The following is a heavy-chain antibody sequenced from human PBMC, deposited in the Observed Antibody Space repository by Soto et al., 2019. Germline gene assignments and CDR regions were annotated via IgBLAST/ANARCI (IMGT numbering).Heavy chain of an antibody. CDR3: ARDVSPGTSTLYLDAFDI. V-gene: IGHV3-7*05. CDR1: GFSLGSCW. Sequence: ESGGGLVQPGGSLRLSCEASGFSLGSCWMTWVRQAPGKGLEWVANIKKDGSRTSYLDSVRGRFTISRDNVGNSLSLQMDSLRAEDTGLYFCARDVSPGTSTLYLDAFDIWGQGTMVTVSS. J-gene: IGHJ3*02. D-gene: IGHD2-8*01. CDR2: IKKDGSRT.